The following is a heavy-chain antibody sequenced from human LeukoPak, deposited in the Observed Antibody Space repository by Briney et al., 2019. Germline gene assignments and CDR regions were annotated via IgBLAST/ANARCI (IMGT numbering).Heavy chain of an antibody. D-gene: IGHD5-18*01. Sequence: PGGSLRLSCAASGFTLSSYAMSWVRQAPGKGLEWVSAISTNDIQYADSVKGRFTISRDNAKNSLYLQMNTLRAEDTAVYYCTRDDDTGMVGGYYYYMDVWGKGTTVTVSS. CDR1: GFTLSSYA. V-gene: IGHV3-21*01. CDR2: ISTNDI. J-gene: IGHJ6*03. CDR3: TRDDDTGMVGGYYYYMDV.